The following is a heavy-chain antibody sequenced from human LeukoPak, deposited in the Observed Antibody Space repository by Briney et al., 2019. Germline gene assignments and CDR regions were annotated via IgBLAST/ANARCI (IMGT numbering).Heavy chain of an antibody. V-gene: IGHV3-23*01. Sequence: GGSLRLSCAASGFTFNSYAMSWVRQAPGKGLEWVSAISGSGGSTYYADSVKGRFTISRDKSKNTLYLQMNSLRAEDTAVYYCAKCYYDSSGYYFGAFDIWGQGTMVTVSS. CDR3: AKCYYDSSGYYFGAFDI. CDR1: GFTFNSYA. D-gene: IGHD3-22*01. J-gene: IGHJ3*02. CDR2: ISGSGGST.